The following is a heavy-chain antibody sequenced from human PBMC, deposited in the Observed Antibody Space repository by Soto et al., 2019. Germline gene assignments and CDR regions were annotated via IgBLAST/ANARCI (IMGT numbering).Heavy chain of an antibody. D-gene: IGHD3-10*01. J-gene: IGHJ4*02. CDR3: AREGVGLDY. V-gene: IGHV4-30-2*01. CDR2: IYHSGST. CDR1: GGSISSGGYS. Sequence: LQLQESGSGLVKPSQTLSLTCAVSGGSISSGGYSWSWIRQPPGKGLEWIGYIYHSGSTYYNPSLKSRVTISVDRSKNQFSLKLSSVTAADTAVYYCAREGVGLDYWGQGTLVTVSS.